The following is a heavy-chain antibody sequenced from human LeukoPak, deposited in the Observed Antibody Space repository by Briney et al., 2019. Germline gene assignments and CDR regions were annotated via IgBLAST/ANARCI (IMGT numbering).Heavy chain of an antibody. CDR3: ARVQIQSNPYSSSYLGY. J-gene: IGHJ4*02. V-gene: IGHV1-24*01. CDR2: FDPEDGET. Sequence: ASVKVSCKVSGYTLTELSMHWVRQAPGKGLEWMGGFDPEDGETIYAQKFQGRVTMTEDTSTDTAYMELSSLRSEDTAVYYCARVQIQSNPYSSSYLGYWGQGTLVTVSS. CDR1: GYTLTELS. D-gene: IGHD6-13*01.